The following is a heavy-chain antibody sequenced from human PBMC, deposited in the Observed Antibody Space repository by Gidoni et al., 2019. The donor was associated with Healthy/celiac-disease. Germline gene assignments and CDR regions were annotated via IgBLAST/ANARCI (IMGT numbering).Heavy chain of an antibody. CDR3: ARVGRYYGSGTYYFDY. Sequence: QVQLQQWGAGLLKPSETLSLTCAVYGGSFSGYYWSWIRQPPGKGLEWIGEINHSGSTNYNTSLKSRVTISVDTSKNQFSLKLSSVTAADTAVYYCARVGRYYGSGTYYFDYWGQGTLVTVSS. D-gene: IGHD3-10*01. CDR2: INHSGST. J-gene: IGHJ4*02. V-gene: IGHV4-34*01. CDR1: GGSFSGYY.